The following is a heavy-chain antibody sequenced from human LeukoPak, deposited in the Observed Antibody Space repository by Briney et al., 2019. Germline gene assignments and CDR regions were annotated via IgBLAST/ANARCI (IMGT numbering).Heavy chain of an antibody. Sequence: PSETLSLTCIVSGGSITSNYYSWDWIRQPPGRGLEWIGSIYYNGDSYYNAPLKSRVAISVDTSKNRFSLKLSSVTAADTAIYFCARHFYDGSRRPFDSWGQGTLVTVSS. CDR2: IYYNGDS. V-gene: IGHV4-39*01. D-gene: IGHD3-22*01. CDR3: ARHFYDGSRRPFDS. CDR1: GGSITSNYYS. J-gene: IGHJ4*02.